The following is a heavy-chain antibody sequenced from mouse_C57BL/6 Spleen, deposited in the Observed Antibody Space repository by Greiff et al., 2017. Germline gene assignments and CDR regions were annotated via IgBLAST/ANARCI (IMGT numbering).Heavy chain of an antibody. J-gene: IGHJ4*01. CDR3: ASSGYDYAMDY. Sequence: QVQLQQPGAELVRPGSSVKLSCKASGYTFTSYWMHWVKQRPIQGLEWIGKIDPADSDTHYNQKFKDKATLTVDKSSSTAYMQLSSLTSEDAAVYYCASSGYDYAMDYWGQGTSVTVSS. V-gene: IGHV1-52*01. CDR2: IDPADSDT. D-gene: IGHD3-2*02. CDR1: GYTFTSYW.